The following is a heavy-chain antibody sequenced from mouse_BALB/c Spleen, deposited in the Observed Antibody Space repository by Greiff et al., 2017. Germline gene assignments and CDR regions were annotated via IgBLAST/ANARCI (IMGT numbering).Heavy chain of an antibody. CDR1: GYAFTSYN. V-gene: IGHV1S135*01. Sequence: EVKLVESGPELVKPGASVKVSCKASGYAFTSYNMYWVKQSHGKSLEWIGYIDPYNGGTSYNQKFKGKATLTVDKSSSTAYMHLNSLTSEDSAVYYCAREGGNYVRYAMDYWGQGTSVTVSS. D-gene: IGHD2-1*01. CDR3: AREGGNYVRYAMDY. CDR2: IDPYNGGT. J-gene: IGHJ4*01.